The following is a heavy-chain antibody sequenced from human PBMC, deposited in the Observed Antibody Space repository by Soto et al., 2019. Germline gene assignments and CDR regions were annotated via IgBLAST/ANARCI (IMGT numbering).Heavy chain of an antibody. CDR1: GGSISSSSYS. D-gene: IGHD2-2*01. J-gene: IGHJ6*02. CDR2: IYYSGST. V-gene: IGHV4-39*01. CDR3: GRQPGHCGSTTCFGYYSVDV. Sequence: QLQLQESGPRLVKPSETLSLTCSVSGGSISSSSYSWGWIRQPPGKGLEWIGTIYYSGSTHYNPSLEGRCAIYPDPPNNQSTLRLASVTAADTAVYYCGRQPGHCGSTTCFGYYSVDVWGQGTTVTVS.